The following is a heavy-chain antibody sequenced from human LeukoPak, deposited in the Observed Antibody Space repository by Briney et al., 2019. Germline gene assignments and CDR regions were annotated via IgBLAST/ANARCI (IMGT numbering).Heavy chain of an antibody. CDR2: ISSSSSCL. CDR1: GFTFSSYS. Sequence: PGGSLRLSCAASGFTFSSYSMNWVRQAPGKGLEWVSSISSSSSCLYYADSVKGRFTISRDNAKNSLYLQMNSLRAEDTAVYYCARDVRGVHFDYWGQGTLVTVSS. J-gene: IGHJ4*02. V-gene: IGHV3-21*01. D-gene: IGHD3-10*01. CDR3: ARDVRGVHFDY.